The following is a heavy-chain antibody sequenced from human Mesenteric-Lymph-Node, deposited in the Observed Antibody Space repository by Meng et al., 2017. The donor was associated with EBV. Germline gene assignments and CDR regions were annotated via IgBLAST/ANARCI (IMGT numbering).Heavy chain of an antibody. CDR2: SNQSGST. D-gene: IGHD4-11*01. CDR1: VGSFSGYY. J-gene: IGHJ5*02. V-gene: IGHV4-34*01. CDR3: ARGKTVGRSPWFDP. Sequence: QGGSGLLSPSATLSPTCDVYVGSFSGYYWTWIRQSPGKGLEWIGESNQSGSTSYNPSLKSRVTISVDTSQNQFSLKLSSVTAADTAVYYCARGKTVGRSPWFDPWGQGTLVTVFS.